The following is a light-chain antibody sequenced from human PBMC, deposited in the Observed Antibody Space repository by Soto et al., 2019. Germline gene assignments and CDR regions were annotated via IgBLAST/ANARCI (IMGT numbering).Light chain of an antibody. Sequence: QSALTQPASLSGSPGQSITISCTGTSSDVGGYNYVSWYQQHPGKAPDLMIYEVSNRPSGVSNRFSGSKSGNTASLTISGLQAEDEADYYCSSYTSSSTWVFGGGTKLTVL. CDR2: EVS. J-gene: IGLJ3*02. CDR1: SSDVGGYNY. CDR3: SSYTSSSTWV. V-gene: IGLV2-14*01.